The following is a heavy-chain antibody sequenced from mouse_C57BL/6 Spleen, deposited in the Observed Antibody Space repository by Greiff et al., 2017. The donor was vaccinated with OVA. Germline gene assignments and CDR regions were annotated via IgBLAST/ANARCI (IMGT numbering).Heavy chain of an antibody. CDR2: INPSNGGT. J-gene: IGHJ1*03. D-gene: IGHD1-1*01. Sequence: QVQLQQPGTELVKPGASVKLSCKASGYTFTSHWMHWVKQRPGQGLEWIGNINPSNGGTNYNEKFKSKATLTVDKSSSTAYMQLSSLTSEDSAVYYCATYYYGSSYDWYFDVWGTGTTVTVSS. V-gene: IGHV1-53*01. CDR1: GYTFTSHW. CDR3: ATYYYGSSYDWYFDV.